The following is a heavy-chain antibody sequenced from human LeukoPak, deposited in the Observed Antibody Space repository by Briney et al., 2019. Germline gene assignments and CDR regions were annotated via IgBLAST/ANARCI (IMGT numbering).Heavy chain of an antibody. CDR3: ARDCSGGSCYGAFDI. D-gene: IGHD2-15*01. Sequence: KTSQTLSLTCTVSGGSISSGGYYWRWIRQHPGKGLEWIEYIYDSGSTYYNPSLKSRITISVDTSENRFSLKLSSVTATDTAVYYCARDCSGGSCYGAFDIWGQGTMVTVSS. V-gene: IGHV4-30-4*08. J-gene: IGHJ3*02. CDR1: GGSISSGGYY. CDR2: IYDSGST.